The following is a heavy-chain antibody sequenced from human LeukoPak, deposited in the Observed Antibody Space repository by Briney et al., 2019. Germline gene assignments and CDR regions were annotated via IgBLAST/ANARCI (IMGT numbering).Heavy chain of an antibody. CDR1: GYSFTRNW. Sequence: KAGESLKISCKGSGYSFTRNWIGWVRQMPGKGLEWMGIIYPHDSDTRYSPSFQGQVTISADKSISTAYLQWSSLKASDTAMYYCARHDNWRFGHWFDPWGQGTLVTVSS. V-gene: IGHV5-51*01. J-gene: IGHJ5*02. D-gene: IGHD1-20*01. CDR2: IYPHDSDT. CDR3: ARHDNWRFGHWFDP.